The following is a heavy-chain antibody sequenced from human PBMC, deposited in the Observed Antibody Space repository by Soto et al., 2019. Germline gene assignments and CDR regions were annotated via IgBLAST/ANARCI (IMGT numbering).Heavy chain of an antibody. CDR2: ISYDGSNK. J-gene: IGHJ5*02. Sequence: QVQLVESGGGVVQPGRSLRLSCAASGFTFRSYGMHWVRQAPGKGLEWVAVISYDGSNKFYGDSVKGRFTISRDNSENTLYLQMNSLRVEDTAAYYCVKGSPLWWHYWLDPWGQGTLVTVSS. V-gene: IGHV3-30*18. CDR1: GFTFRSYG. D-gene: IGHD2-21*01. CDR3: VKGSPLWWHYWLDP.